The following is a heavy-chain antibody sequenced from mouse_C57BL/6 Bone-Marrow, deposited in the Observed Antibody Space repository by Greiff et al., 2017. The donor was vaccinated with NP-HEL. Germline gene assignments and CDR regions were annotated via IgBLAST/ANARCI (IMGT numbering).Heavy chain of an antibody. J-gene: IGHJ4*01. CDR2: IDPSDSYT. CDR1: GYTFTSYW. Sequence: VQLQQSGAELVKPGASVKLSCKASGYTFTSYWMQWVKQRPGQGLEWIGEIDPSDSYTNYNQKFKGKATLTVDTSSSTAYMQLSSLTSEDSAVYYWARSIDYDGGYAMDYWGQGTSVTVSS. D-gene: IGHD2-4*01. CDR3: ARSIDYDGGYAMDY. V-gene: IGHV1-50*01.